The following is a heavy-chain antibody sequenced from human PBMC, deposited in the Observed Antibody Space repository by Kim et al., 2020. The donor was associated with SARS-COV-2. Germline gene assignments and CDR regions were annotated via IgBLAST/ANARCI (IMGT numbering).Heavy chain of an antibody. V-gene: IGHV3-64D*06. J-gene: IGHJ6*02. Sequence: GGSLRLSCSASGFTFSSYAMHWVRQAPGKGLEYVSAISSNGGSTYYADSVKGRFTISRDNSKNTLYLQMSSLRAEDTAVYYCVKAQLWIGELVALGCRPLGDYYGMDVWGQGTTVTVSS. CDR2: ISSNGGST. CDR1: GFTFSSYA. CDR3: VKAQLWIGELVALGCRPLGDYYGMDV. D-gene: IGHD3-10*01.